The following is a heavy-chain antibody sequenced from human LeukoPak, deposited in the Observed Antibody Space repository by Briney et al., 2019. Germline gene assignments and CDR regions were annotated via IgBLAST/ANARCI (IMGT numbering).Heavy chain of an antibody. CDR2: IKQDGSDK. CDR1: GFTFSNYW. J-gene: IGHJ4*02. D-gene: IGHD2-8*01. CDR3: ATNRYFDN. Sequence: GGSLGLSCAASGFTFSNYWMSWVRQAPGKGLEWVANIKQDGSDKYYVDSVKGRFTVSRDNAKNSLWLQMNNLGAEDTAMYYCATNRYFDNWGQGTLVTVSS. V-gene: IGHV3-7*01.